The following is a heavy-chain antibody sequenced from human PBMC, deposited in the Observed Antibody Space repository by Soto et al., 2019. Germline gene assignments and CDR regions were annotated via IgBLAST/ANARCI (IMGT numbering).Heavy chain of an antibody. D-gene: IGHD1-26*01. J-gene: IGHJ5*02. Sequence: SETLSLTCTVSGDSITASYSNWAWIRQPPGKGLEWIGTFYYSGTTSQNPPLRSRITISGDTSRNQFSLQLESMTAADTAIYYCARGSRFDPWGQGTLVTVSS. CDR1: GDSITASYSN. CDR2: FYYSGTT. CDR3: ARGSRFDP. V-gene: IGHV4-39*07.